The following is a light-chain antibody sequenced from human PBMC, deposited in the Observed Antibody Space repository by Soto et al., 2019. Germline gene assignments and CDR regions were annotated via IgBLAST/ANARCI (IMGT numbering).Light chain of an antibody. CDR1: SSDVGAYSY. Sequence: QSALTQPASESGSPGQSITISCTGTSSDVGAYSYVSWYQQHPGKAPKLIIYDVSDRPSGISNRFSGSKSDNTASLTISGLQAEDEAEYYCSSYTSSRTYVFGTGTKLTVL. CDR2: DVS. CDR3: SSYTSSRTYV. J-gene: IGLJ1*01. V-gene: IGLV2-14*01.